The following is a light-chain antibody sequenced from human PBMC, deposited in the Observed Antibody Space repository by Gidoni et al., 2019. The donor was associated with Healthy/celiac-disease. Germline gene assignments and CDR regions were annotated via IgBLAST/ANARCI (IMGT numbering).Light chain of an antibody. Sequence: DIQMTQSPSSLSASVGDRVTITCQASQDISNYLNWYQQKPGKAPKFLIYDASNLETWVPSRFSVSGSGTDFTLTISSLQTEDIAISDCKKEDNLPYTFGQGTKLEIK. CDR3: KKEDNLPYT. CDR1: QDISNY. CDR2: DAS. J-gene: IGKJ2*01. V-gene: IGKV1-33*01.